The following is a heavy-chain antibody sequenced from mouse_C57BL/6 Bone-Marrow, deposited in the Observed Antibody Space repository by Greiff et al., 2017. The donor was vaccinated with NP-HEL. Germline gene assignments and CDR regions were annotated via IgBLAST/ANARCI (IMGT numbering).Heavy chain of an antibody. Sequence: QVQLQQSGAELVRPGASVTLSCKASGYTFTDYEMHWVKQTPVHGLEWIGAIDPETGGTAYNQKFKGKAILTADKSSSTTYMELRSLTSEASAVYYCTRSNYYGNPYAMDYWGQGTSVTVSS. D-gene: IGHD2-1*01. CDR3: TRSNYYGNPYAMDY. CDR2: IDPETGGT. V-gene: IGHV1-15*01. CDR1: GYTFTDYE. J-gene: IGHJ4*01.